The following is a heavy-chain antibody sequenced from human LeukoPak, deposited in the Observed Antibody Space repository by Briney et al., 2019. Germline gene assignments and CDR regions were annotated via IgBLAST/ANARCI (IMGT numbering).Heavy chain of an antibody. CDR2: ISSSSSTI. Sequence: GGSLRLSCAASGFTVSSNYMSWVPQAPGKGLEWVSYISSSSSTIYYADSVKGRFTISRDNAKNSLYLQMNSLRAEDTAVYYCARDEGSSNDYWGQGTLVTVSS. CDR1: GFTVSSNY. CDR3: ARDEGSSNDY. J-gene: IGHJ4*02. V-gene: IGHV3-48*01. D-gene: IGHD6-6*01.